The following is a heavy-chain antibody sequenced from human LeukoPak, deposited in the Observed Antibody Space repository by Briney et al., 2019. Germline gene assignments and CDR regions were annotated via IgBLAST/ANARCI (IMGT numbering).Heavy chain of an antibody. Sequence: ASVKVSCKSSVYTFTVYYMHWVRQAPGQGLEWMGWINPNSGGTNYAQKFQGRVTMTRDTSISTAYMELSRLRSDDTAVYYCASGYCSGGSCYWFDPWGQGTLVTVSS. V-gene: IGHV1-2*02. J-gene: IGHJ5*02. D-gene: IGHD2-15*01. CDR2: INPNSGGT. CDR1: VYTFTVYY. CDR3: ASGYCSGGSCYWFDP.